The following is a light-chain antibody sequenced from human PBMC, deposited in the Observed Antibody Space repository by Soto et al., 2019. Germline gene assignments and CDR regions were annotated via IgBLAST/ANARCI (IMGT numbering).Light chain of an antibody. J-gene: IGKJ4*01. Sequence: EIVLKQSPGTLSLSPGEGATLSCRASQRVSSSSLAWYQQKPGQAPRLLISGASSRATGIPDRFSGSGSGTDFTLTISRLEPEDFAVYYCQQYGSSREFTFGGGTKVEIK. V-gene: IGKV3-20*01. CDR2: GAS. CDR1: QRVSSSS. CDR3: QQYGSSREFT.